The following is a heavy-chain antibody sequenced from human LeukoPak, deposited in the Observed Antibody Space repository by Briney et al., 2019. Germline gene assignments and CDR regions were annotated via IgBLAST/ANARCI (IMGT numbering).Heavy chain of an antibody. D-gene: IGHD3-3*01. CDR1: GGSISSSTSY. V-gene: IGHV4-61*05. CDR3: ARGYYDFWSGQYYYYYMDV. J-gene: IGHJ6*03. Sequence: SETLSLTCIVSGGSISSSTSYWGWIRQSPGKGLEWIGYIYYSGSTNYNPSLKSRVTISVDTSKNQFSLKLSSVTAADTAVYYCARGYYDFWSGQYYYYYMDVWGKGTTVTVSS. CDR2: IYYSGST.